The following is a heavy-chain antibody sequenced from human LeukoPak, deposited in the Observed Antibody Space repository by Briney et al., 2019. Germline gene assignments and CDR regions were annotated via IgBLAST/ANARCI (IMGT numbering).Heavy chain of an antibody. V-gene: IGHV3-30*02. J-gene: IGHJ3*02. D-gene: IGHD3-22*01. CDR2: IRYDGSNK. CDR3: AKDRGIITMIVVEKGAFDI. Sequence: GGSLRPSCAASGFTFSSYGMHWVRQAPGKGLEWVAFIRYDGSNKYYADSVKGRFTISRDNSKNTLYLQMNSLRAEDTAVYYCAKDRGIITMIVVEKGAFDIWGQGTMVTVSS. CDR1: GFTFSSYG.